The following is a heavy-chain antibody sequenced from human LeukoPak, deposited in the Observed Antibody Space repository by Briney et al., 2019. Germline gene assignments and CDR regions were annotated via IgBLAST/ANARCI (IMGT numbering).Heavy chain of an antibody. J-gene: IGHJ4*02. CDR1: GYTFTSYA. Sequence: GASVKVSCKASGYTFTSYAMNWLRQAPGQGLEWMGWINTNTGNPTYAQGFTGRFVFSLDTSVSTAYLQWSSLKASDTAMYYCARPSIPDSNYASSGYYDYWGQGTLVTVSS. CDR2: INTNTGNP. CDR3: ARPSIPDSNYASSGYYDY. V-gene: IGHV7-4-1*02. D-gene: IGHD3-22*01.